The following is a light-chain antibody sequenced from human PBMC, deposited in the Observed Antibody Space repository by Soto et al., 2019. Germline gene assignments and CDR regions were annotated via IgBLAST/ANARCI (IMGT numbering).Light chain of an antibody. CDR2: ETG. CDR1: GFNIGNND. V-gene: IGLV1-51*01. Sequence: QSVLTQPPSVSAAPGQKVTISCSGSGFNIGNNDVSWYQQLPGTAPKLLIHETGKRPSGIPDRFSGSKSGTSATPDITGLQTGDEADYYCGTWDTSLSGYGFGAGTKVTVL. CDR3: GTWDTSLSGYG. J-gene: IGLJ1*01.